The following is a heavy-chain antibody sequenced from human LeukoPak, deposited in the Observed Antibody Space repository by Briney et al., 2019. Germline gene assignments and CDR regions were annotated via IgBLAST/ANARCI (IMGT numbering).Heavy chain of an antibody. J-gene: IGHJ4*02. CDR2: ISSSSSYI. CDR3: AKDLRVVVVAATNIDY. V-gene: IGHV3-21*01. Sequence: GGSLRLSCAASGFTFSSYSMNWVRQAPGKGLEWVSSISSSSSYIYYADSVKGRFTISRDNAKNSLYLQMNSLRAEDTAVYYCAKDLRVVVVAATNIDYWGQGTLVTVSS. CDR1: GFTFSSYS. D-gene: IGHD2-15*01.